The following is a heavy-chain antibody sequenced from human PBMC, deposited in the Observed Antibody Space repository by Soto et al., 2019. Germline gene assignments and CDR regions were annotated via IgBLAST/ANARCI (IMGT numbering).Heavy chain of an antibody. J-gene: IGHJ4*02. CDR3: ARGPRDRSPLY. D-gene: IGHD3-22*01. Sequence: SETLSLTCAVYGGSFSGYYWSWIRQPPGKGLEWIGEINHTGSTNYNPSLKSRVTMSVDASKNQFSLKLSSVTAADTAVYYCARGPRDRSPLYWGEGKVVNLS. CDR2: INHTGST. V-gene: IGHV4-34*01. CDR1: GGSFSGYY.